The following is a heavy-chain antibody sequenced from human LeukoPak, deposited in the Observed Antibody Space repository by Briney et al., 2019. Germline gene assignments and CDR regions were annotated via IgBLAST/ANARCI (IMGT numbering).Heavy chain of an antibody. D-gene: IGHD3-3*01. V-gene: IGHV1-18*01. Sequence: ASVKVSCKASGYTFTSYGISWVRQAPGQGLEWMGCISAYNGNTNYAQKLQGRVTMTTDTSTSTAYMELRSLRSDDTAVYYCARVKGIFGVVNDFDYWGQGTLVTVSS. CDR2: ISAYNGNT. CDR3: ARVKGIFGVVNDFDY. CDR1: GYTFTSYG. J-gene: IGHJ4*02.